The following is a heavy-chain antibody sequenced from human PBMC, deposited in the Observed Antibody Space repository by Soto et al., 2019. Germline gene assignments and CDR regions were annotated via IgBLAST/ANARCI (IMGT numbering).Heavy chain of an antibody. V-gene: IGHV2-5*02. J-gene: IGHJ4*02. CDR3: AHRAGLQGNWNGGYFDF. Sequence: QITLKESGPTRVKPTQTLTLTCTFSGFSLSTSGVGVGWIRQPPGKALERLALIYWDDDKRYSPSLKSRLTITKDTPKNQVVLTMTKMDPVDTATYYCAHRAGLQGNWNGGYFDFWGQGALVTVSS. CDR1: GFSLSTSGVG. CDR2: IYWDDDK. D-gene: IGHD1-1*01.